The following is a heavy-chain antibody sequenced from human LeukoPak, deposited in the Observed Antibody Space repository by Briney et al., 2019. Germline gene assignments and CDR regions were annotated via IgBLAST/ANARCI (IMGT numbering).Heavy chain of an antibody. V-gene: IGHV1-18*01. Sequence: ASVKVSCKASGYTFTSYGISWVRRAPGQGLGWMGWISAYNGNTNYAQKLQGRVTMTTDTSTGTAYMELRSLRSDDTAVYYCASRGQQLVLDAFDIWGQGTMVTVSS. D-gene: IGHD6-13*01. CDR2: ISAYNGNT. J-gene: IGHJ3*02. CDR3: ASRGQQLVLDAFDI. CDR1: GYTFTSYG.